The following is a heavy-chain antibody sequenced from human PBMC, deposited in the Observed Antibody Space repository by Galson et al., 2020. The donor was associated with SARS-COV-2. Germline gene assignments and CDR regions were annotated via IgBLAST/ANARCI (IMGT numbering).Heavy chain of an antibody. CDR1: GGSFSGYY. CDR2: INHSGST. D-gene: IGHD4-17*01. V-gene: IGHV4-34*01. CDR3: ARAGPETPVTTWKFDS. J-gene: IGHJ5*01. Sequence: SETLSLTCAVYGGSFSGYYWSWIRQPPGKGLEWVGEINHSGSTKYNPSLKSRVAISVDTSKNQFSLNLNSVTAADTAVYYCARAGPETPVTTWKFDSWGQGTAVTVSS.